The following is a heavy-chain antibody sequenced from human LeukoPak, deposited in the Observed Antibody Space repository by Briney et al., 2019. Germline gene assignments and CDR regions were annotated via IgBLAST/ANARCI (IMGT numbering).Heavy chain of an antibody. J-gene: IGHJ4*02. CDR2: ISAYNDKT. D-gene: IGHD6-13*01. CDR1: GYTFASYV. V-gene: IGHV1-18*01. Sequence: ASVKVSCKASGYTFASYVISWVRQAPGQGLEWMGWISAYNDKTKYAQNLQGRVTLTTDTSTSTAYMELRSLTSDDTALYYCARDTARITTPGGPDYWGQGTLVTVSS. CDR3: ARDTARITTPGGPDY.